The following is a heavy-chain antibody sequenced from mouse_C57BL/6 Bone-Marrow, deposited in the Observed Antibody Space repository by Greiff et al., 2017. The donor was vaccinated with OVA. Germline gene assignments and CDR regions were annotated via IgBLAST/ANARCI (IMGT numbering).Heavy chain of an antibody. Sequence: EVMLVESGAELVKPGASVKLSCTASGFNIKDYYMHWVKQRTEQGLEWIGRIDPEDGETKYAPKFQGKATITADTSSNTAYLQLSSLTSEDTAVYYCARSYYGSSYGGYFDVWGTGTTVTVSS. D-gene: IGHD1-1*01. CDR3: ARSYYGSSYGGYFDV. J-gene: IGHJ1*03. V-gene: IGHV14-2*01. CDR2: IDPEDGET. CDR1: GFNIKDYY.